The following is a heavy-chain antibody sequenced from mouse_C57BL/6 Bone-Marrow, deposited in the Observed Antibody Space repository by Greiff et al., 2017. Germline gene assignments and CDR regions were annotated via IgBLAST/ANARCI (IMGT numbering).Heavy chain of an antibody. Sequence: VQLQQSGAELARPGASVKLSCTASGYTFTSSGISWVRQRTGQGLEWIGEIYPRSGNTYYNEKFKGRATLTADKSSSTAYMELRSLTSEDAAVYFCGGYYGFAYWGQGTLVTVSA. J-gene: IGHJ3*01. CDR2: IYPRSGNT. CDR3: GGYYGFAY. V-gene: IGHV1-81*01. D-gene: IGHD2-3*01. CDR1: GYTFTSSG.